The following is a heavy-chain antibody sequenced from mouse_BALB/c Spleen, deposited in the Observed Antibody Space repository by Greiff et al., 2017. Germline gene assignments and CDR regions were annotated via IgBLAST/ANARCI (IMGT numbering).Heavy chain of an antibody. Sequence: QVHVKQSGPGLVAPSQSLSITCTVSGFSLTSYGVHWVRQPPGKGLEWLGVIWAGGSTNYNSALMSRLSISKDNSKSQVFLKMNSLQTDDTAMYYCARDPYYGSSSYYFDYWGQGTTLTVSS. CDR2: IWAGGST. CDR3: ARDPYYGSSSYYFDY. V-gene: IGHV2-9*02. CDR1: GFSLTSYG. J-gene: IGHJ2*01. D-gene: IGHD1-1*01.